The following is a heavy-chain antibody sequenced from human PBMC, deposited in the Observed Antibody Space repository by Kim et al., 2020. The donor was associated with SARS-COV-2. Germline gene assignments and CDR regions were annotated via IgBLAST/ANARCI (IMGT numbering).Heavy chain of an antibody. D-gene: IGHD3-3*01. CDR1: GFTFDDYG. Sequence: GGSLRLSCAASGFTFDDYGMSWVRQAPGKGLEWVSGINWNGGSTGDADSVKGRFTISRDKAKNSFYLQMNSRRAEDTALYHCATQGIFGGLDVWGQGTMV. CDR2: INWNGGST. CDR3: ATQGIFGGLDV. J-gene: IGHJ3*01. V-gene: IGHV3-20*01.